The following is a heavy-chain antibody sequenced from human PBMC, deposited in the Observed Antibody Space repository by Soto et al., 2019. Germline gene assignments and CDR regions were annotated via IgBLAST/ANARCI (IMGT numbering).Heavy chain of an antibody. V-gene: IGHV3-30*05. Sequence: QEQLVESGGGVVQPGRSLRLSCVASGFTFRSYGMHWVRQAPGKGLEWVAVMSDDESTKYYADSVKGRFTISRDNSKNTLFLQMDTLVSEGTAVYYCSRTAGGSVRGALDIWGQVTMGTVSS. D-gene: IGHD2-15*01. CDR1: GFTFRSYG. CDR3: SRTAGGSVRGALDI. CDR2: MSDDESTK. J-gene: IGHJ3*02.